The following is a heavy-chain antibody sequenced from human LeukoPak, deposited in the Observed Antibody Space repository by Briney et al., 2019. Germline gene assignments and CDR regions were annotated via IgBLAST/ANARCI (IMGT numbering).Heavy chain of an antibody. CDR3: ASLVRGVILDY. J-gene: IGHJ4*02. V-gene: IGHV1-2*02. CDR2: INPNSGGT. Sequence: ASVKVSCKASGYTFTGYYMHWVRQAPGQGLEWMGWINPNSGGTNYAQKFQGRVTITADKSTSTAYMELSSLRSEDTAVYYCASLVRGVILDYWGQGTLVTVSS. D-gene: IGHD3-10*01. CDR1: GYTFTGYY.